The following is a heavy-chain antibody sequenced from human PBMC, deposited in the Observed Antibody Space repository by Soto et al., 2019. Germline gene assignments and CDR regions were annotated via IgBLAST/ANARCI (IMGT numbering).Heavy chain of an antibody. CDR2: ISGSGGST. CDR1: GFTFSSYA. J-gene: IGHJ4*02. Sequence: PGGSLRLSCAASGFTFSSYAMSWVRQAPGKGLEWVSAISGSGGSTYYADSVKGRFTISRDNSKNTLYLQMNSLSAEDTAVYYCAKGFCSGGNCFFFDYWGQGTLVTVSS. CDR3: AKGFCSGGNCFFFDY. D-gene: IGHD2-15*01. V-gene: IGHV3-23*01.